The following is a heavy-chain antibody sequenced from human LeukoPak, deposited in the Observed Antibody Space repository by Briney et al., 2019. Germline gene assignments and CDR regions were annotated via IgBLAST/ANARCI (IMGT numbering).Heavy chain of an antibody. CDR1: GFTFSSYG. V-gene: IGHV3-30*03. J-gene: IGHJ3*02. CDR2: ISYDGSNK. D-gene: IGHD2/OR15-2a*01. CDR3: ARPIKYMNDAFDI. Sequence: GGSLRLSCAASGFTFSSYGMHWVRQAPGKGLEWVAVISYDGSNKYYADSVKGRFTISRDNSKNTLYLQMNSLRAEDTAVYYCARPIKYMNDAFDIWGQGTMVTVSS.